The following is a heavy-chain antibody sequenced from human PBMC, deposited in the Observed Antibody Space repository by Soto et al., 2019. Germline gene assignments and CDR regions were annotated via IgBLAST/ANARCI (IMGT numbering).Heavy chain of an antibody. Sequence: QITLKESGPTLVKPTQTLTLTCTFSGFSLSTREVGVGCIRQPPGKALEWLALIEWDDDKRYRPSLKSRLTLVKDTSKNLVILVMTNMDPEDTATYYCAHRAYYYGSGSYYTHWGQGILVTVSS. V-gene: IGHV2-5*02. J-gene: IGHJ4*02. CDR3: AHRAYYYGSGSYYTH. CDR1: GFSLSTREVG. CDR2: IEWDDDK. D-gene: IGHD3-10*01.